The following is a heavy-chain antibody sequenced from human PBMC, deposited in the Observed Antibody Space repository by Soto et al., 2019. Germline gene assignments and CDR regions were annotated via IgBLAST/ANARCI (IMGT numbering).Heavy chain of an antibody. V-gene: IGHV3-15*01. CDR3: TTRPPAKFDY. D-gene: IGHD2-2*01. CDR1: GFSIASYW. J-gene: IGHJ4*02. Sequence: GGSLRLSCAVSGFSIASYWMSWVRQAPGKGLEWVGRIKSRTDGGTTDYAAPVKGRFTISRDDSKNTLYLQMNSLKTEDTAVYYCTTRPPAKFDYWGQGTRVTVSS. CDR2: IKSRTDGGTT.